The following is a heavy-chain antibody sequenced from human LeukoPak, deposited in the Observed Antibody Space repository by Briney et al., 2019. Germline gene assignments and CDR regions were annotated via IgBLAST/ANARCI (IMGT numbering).Heavy chain of an antibody. Sequence: GGSLRLSCAASGFTFSRYSMNWVRQAPGKGLEWVSSIGSSDTYIYYADSVRGRFTISRDNAKSSPYLQMNSLRADDTALYYCARDRSLRWTFDYWGQGTLVTVSS. CDR2: IGSSDTYI. J-gene: IGHJ4*02. CDR3: ARDRSLRWTFDY. V-gene: IGHV3-21*01. CDR1: GFTFSRYS. D-gene: IGHD4-23*01.